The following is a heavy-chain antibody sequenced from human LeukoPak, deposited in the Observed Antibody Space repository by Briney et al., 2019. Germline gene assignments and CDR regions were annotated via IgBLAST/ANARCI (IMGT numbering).Heavy chain of an antibody. CDR1: GFTFSSYA. Sequence: GGSLRLSCAASGFTFSSYAVTWVRQAPGKGLEWGSAISGSGGSTYYADSVRGRFTFSRDNSKTKLYLQMNSLRAEDTAMYYCAKGGYSSSSPPDYWGQGTLVTVSS. J-gene: IGHJ4*02. CDR3: AKGGYSSSSPPDY. V-gene: IGHV3-23*01. CDR2: ISGSGGST. D-gene: IGHD6-13*01.